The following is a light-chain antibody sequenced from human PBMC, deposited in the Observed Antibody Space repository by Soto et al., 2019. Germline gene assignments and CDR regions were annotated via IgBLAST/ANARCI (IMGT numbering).Light chain of an antibody. J-gene: IGKJ2*01. Sequence: EIVLTQSPGTLSLSPGERATLSCRASQSVSSSYLAWYQQKPGQAPRLLIYGASSRATGIPDRFSGSGSGTDFTLTFSRLEPEDFAVYYCQQYGSSPYTVGQGTKLEIK. CDR2: GAS. V-gene: IGKV3-20*01. CDR1: QSVSSSY. CDR3: QQYGSSPYT.